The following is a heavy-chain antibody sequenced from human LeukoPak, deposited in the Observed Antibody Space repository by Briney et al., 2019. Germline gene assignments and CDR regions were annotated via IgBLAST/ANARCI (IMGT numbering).Heavy chain of an antibody. J-gene: IGHJ4*02. V-gene: IGHV3-7*01. D-gene: IGHD5-18*01. CDR2: IRHDGSEK. CDR3: ARGGSRQYNF. CDR1: GFTLSSYW. Sequence: GGSLRLSCAASGFTLSSYWMSWVRQAPGKGLEWVANIRHDGSEKYYVESVKGRFTISRDNAKDSLYLQMNSLRVEDTAVYYCARGGSRQYNFWGQGTLVTVSS.